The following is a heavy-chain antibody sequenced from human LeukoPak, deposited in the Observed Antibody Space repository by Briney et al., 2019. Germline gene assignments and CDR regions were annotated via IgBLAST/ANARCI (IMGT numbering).Heavy chain of an antibody. J-gene: IGHJ6*02. CDR1: GFTFDDYA. V-gene: IGHV3-9*01. CDR3: AGDYYYYGMDV. CDR2: ISWNSGSI. Sequence: GRSLRLSCAASGFTFDDYAMHWVRLAPGKGLEWVSGISWNSGSIGYADSVKGRFTISRDNAKNSLYLQMNSLRAEDTALYYCAGDYYYYGMDVWGQGTTVAVSS.